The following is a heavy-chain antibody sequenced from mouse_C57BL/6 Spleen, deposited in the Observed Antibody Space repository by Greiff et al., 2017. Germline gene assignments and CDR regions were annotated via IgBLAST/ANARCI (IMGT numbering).Heavy chain of an antibody. V-gene: IGHV1-52*01. CDR1: GYTFTSYW. D-gene: IGHD2-4*01. J-gene: IGHJ4*01. CDR3: ARRIYYDDYYAMDD. CDR2: IDPSDSET. Sequence: QVQLQQPGAELVRPGSSVKLSCKASGYTFTSYWMPWVKQRPIQGLEWIGNIDPSDSETHYNQKFKDKATLTVDKSSSTAYMQLSSLTSEDSAVYYCARRIYYDDYYAMDDWGQGTSVTVAS.